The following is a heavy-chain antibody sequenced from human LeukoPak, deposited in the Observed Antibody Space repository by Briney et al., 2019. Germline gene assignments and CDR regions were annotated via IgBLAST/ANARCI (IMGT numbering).Heavy chain of an antibody. CDR1: GFSFSTYW. Sequence: GGSLRLSCETSGFSFSTYWMSWVRQAPGKGLEWVANIRQDGSEKYYVDSVKGRFTISRDIAKQSVFLQMNSLRAEDTAVYYCARDGEVVTATLFDYWGQGTLVTVSS. D-gene: IGHD2-21*02. CDR2: IRQDGSEK. CDR3: ARDGEVVTATLFDY. V-gene: IGHV3-7*01. J-gene: IGHJ4*02.